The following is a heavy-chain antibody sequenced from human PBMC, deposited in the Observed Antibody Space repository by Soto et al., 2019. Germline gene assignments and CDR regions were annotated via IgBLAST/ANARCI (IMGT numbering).Heavy chain of an antibody. V-gene: IGHV3-23*01. J-gene: IGHJ3*02. CDR1: GFAFSSHP. D-gene: IGHD3-22*01. CDR3: ARAKIRVVVAPGAFDI. CDR2: ISDGGDLT. Sequence: LRLSCAASGFAFSSHPMSWVRQAPEKGLEWVAGISDGGDLTYNADSVRGRFTISRDNAKNSLYLQMNSLRAEDTAVYYCARAKIRVVVAPGAFDIWGQGTMVTVSS.